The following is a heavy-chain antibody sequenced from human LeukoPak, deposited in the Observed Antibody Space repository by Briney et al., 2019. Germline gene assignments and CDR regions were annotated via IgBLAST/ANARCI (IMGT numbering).Heavy chain of an antibody. CDR2: IYHSGST. V-gene: IGHV4-30-2*01. CDR1: GGSISSGGYS. D-gene: IGHD3-10*01. CDR3: ARGGYGSGSYYPYSDY. Sequence: SETLSLTCAVSGGSISSGGYSWSWIRQPPGKGLEWIGYIYHSGSTYYNPSLKSRVTISVDRSKNQFSLKLSSVTAADTAVNYCARGGYGSGSYYPYSDYWGQGTLVTVSS. J-gene: IGHJ4*02.